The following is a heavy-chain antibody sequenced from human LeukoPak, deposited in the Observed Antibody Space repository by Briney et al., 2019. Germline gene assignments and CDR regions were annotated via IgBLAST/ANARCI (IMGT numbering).Heavy chain of an antibody. D-gene: IGHD3-9*01. V-gene: IGHV3-48*04. CDR2: ISSSSSTI. Sequence: GGSLRLSCAASGFTFSRYSMNWVRQAPGKGLEWVSYISSSSSTIYCADSVKGRFTISRDNAKNSLYLQMNSLRAEDTAVYYCAREIGRGAYDILTGYYTGNSGYMDVWGKGTTVTVSS. CDR1: GFTFSRYS. J-gene: IGHJ6*03. CDR3: AREIGRGAYDILTGYYTGNSGYMDV.